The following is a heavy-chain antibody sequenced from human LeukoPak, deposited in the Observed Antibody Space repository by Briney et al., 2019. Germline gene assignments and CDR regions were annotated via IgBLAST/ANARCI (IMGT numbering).Heavy chain of an antibody. CDR2: TYYRSKWYN. D-gene: IGHD1-26*01. Sequence: SQTLSLTCAISGDSVSGNTAACNWIRQSPSRGLEWLGRTYYRSKWYNDYAVSVKSRVTINPDTSKNQFSLQLNSVTPEDTAMYYCARTAIGGNYFDYWGQGTLVTVSS. V-gene: IGHV6-1*01. CDR1: GDSVSGNTAA. J-gene: IGHJ4*02. CDR3: ARTAIGGNYFDY.